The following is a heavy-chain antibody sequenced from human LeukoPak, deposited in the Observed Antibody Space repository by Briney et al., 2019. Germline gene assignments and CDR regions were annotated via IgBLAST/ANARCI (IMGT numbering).Heavy chain of an antibody. Sequence: SETLSLTCTVSGGSISSYYWGWIRQPPGKGLEWIGSIYYSGSTYYNPSLKSRVTISVDTSKNQFSLKLSSVTAADTAVYYCARLFRLMIDYWGQGTLVTVSS. V-gene: IGHV4-39*07. CDR3: ARLFRLMIDY. D-gene: IGHD3-10*02. CDR1: GGSISSYY. J-gene: IGHJ4*02. CDR2: IYYSGST.